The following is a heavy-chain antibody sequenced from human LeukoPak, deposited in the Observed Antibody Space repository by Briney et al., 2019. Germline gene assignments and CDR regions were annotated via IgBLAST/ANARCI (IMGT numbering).Heavy chain of an antibody. J-gene: IGHJ4*02. D-gene: IGHD3-22*01. Sequence: PGGSLRLSCAASGFTFSSYATSWVRQAPGKGLEWVSAISGSGGSTYYADSVKGRFTISRDNSKNTLYLQMNSLRAEDTAVYYCAKDYYDSSGYSRYFDYWGQGTLVTVSS. V-gene: IGHV3-23*01. CDR1: GFTFSSYA. CDR2: ISGSGGST. CDR3: AKDYYDSSGYSRYFDY.